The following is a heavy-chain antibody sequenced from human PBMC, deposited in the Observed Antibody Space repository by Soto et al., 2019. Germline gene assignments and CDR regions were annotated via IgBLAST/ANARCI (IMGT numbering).Heavy chain of an antibody. CDR1: EFPVTTNY. D-gene: IGHD3-3*01. V-gene: IGHV3-53*01. CDR3: GRNPFGVSSDGVVV. Sequence: PGGSLRLSCAASEFPVTTNYLTWVRQAPGKGLEWVSLLYSTNVAHYADSVRGRFTISRDISKNMFYLEMNSLRAEDTAVYYCGRNPFGVSSDGVVVWGQGTLVTVSS. J-gene: IGHJ4*02. CDR2: LYSTNVA.